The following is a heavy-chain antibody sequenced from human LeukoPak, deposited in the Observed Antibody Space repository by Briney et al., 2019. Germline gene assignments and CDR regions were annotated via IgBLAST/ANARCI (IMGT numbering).Heavy chain of an antibody. Sequence: GASVKVSCKASGYTFTSYAMHWVRQAPGQRLEWMGWINAGNGNTKYSQKFQGRVTIIRDTSASTAYMELSSLRSEDTAVYYCARDQDYYDSSGFLDYWGQGTLVTVSS. CDR2: INAGNGNT. V-gene: IGHV1-3*01. CDR3: ARDQDYYDSSGFLDY. J-gene: IGHJ4*02. D-gene: IGHD3-22*01. CDR1: GYTFTSYA.